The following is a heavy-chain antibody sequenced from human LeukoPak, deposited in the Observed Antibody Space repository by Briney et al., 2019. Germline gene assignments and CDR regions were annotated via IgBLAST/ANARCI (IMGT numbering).Heavy chain of an antibody. V-gene: IGHV4-34*01. J-gene: IGHJ3*02. CDR2: VNHSGST. CDR3: ARVARAIDAFDI. Sequence: SETLSLTCAVYGGSFSGYYWSWIRQPPGKGLEWIGEVNHSGSTNYNPSLKSRATISVDTSKNQFSLKLSSVTAADTAVYYCARVARAIDAFDIWGQGTMVTVSS. D-gene: IGHD2-15*01. CDR1: GGSFSGYY.